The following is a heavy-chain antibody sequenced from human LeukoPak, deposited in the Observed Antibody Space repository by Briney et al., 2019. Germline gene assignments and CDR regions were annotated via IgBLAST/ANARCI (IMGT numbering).Heavy chain of an antibody. J-gene: IGHJ6*02. CDR2: IYNGGRTT. CDR3: ARSGYSYYYFAMDG. D-gene: IGHD5-18*01. Sequence: GGSLRLSCVASGFSVSNNYMYWVRQAPGKGLEWVSLIYNGGRTTFYAYSVKGRFSISRDNSKNTVHLQMNRLGAEDTAVYYCARSGYSYYYFAMDGWGQGTTVTVSS. CDR1: GFSVSNNY. V-gene: IGHV3-66*01.